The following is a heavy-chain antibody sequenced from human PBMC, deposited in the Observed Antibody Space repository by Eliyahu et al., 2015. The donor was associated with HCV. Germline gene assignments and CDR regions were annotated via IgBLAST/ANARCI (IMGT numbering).Heavy chain of an antibody. CDR3: AVYCSTTTCNNDAFDI. V-gene: IGHV1-2*06. CDR1: XYTFTGYY. Sequence: QKQLVQSGAEXKXXGASVXVSCKASXYTFTGYYMHWVRQAPGQGLEWMGRINPKSGAIDYAPKFQGRVTLTRDTSISTAYMDLSRLRSDDTALYYCAVYCSTTTCNNDAFDIWGQGAMVTVSS. D-gene: IGHD2-2*01. CDR2: INPKSGAI. J-gene: IGHJ3*02.